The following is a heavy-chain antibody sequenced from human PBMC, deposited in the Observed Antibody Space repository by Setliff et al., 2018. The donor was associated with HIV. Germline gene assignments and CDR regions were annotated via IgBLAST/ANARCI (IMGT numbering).Heavy chain of an antibody. CDR1: GFTFSSSW. V-gene: IGHV3-7*05. CDR3: AREVSSTPYYFNY. Sequence: PGGSLRLSCAASGFTFSSSWMTWVRQAPGRGLEYVAGMNRDGREKLYADSVKGRFSISRDNAKNSLYLQMNSLRADDTAVYYCAREVSSTPYYFNYWGQGTLVTVSS. CDR2: MNRDGREK. D-gene: IGHD2-8*01. J-gene: IGHJ4*02.